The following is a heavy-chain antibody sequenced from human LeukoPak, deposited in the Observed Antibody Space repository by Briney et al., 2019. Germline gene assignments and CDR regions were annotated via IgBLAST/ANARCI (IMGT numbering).Heavy chain of an antibody. Sequence: GESLKISCKGSGNSFTTYWIAWVRQMPGKGLEWMGIIYPGDSDTRYSPSFQGQVTMSADKSISTAYLQWSSLKASDTAMYYCARRSGLRDAFDIWGQGTMVTVSS. CDR2: IYPGDSDT. CDR3: ARRSGLRDAFDI. D-gene: IGHD3-3*01. CDR1: GNSFTTYW. J-gene: IGHJ3*02. V-gene: IGHV5-51*01.